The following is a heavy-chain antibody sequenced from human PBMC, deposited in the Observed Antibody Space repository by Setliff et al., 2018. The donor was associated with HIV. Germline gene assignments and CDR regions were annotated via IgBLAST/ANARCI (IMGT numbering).Heavy chain of an antibody. D-gene: IGHD5-18*01. Sequence: ASVKVSCKASGYTFIGHYIHWVRQAPGQGLEWMGWINPNSGDTKYAQKFQDRVSLTRDTSLSTAYMELSSLTSDDTAVYYCARDGGYSSPYYFHYWGQGTLVPVSS. CDR3: ARDGGYSSPYYFHY. V-gene: IGHV1-2*02. J-gene: IGHJ4*02. CDR2: INPNSGDT. CDR1: GYTFIGHY.